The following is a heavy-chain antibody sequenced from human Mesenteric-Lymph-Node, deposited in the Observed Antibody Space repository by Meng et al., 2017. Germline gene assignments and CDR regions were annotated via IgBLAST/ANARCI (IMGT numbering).Heavy chain of an antibody. CDR3: VRERSWEQLVRNWFDP. D-gene: IGHD6-13*01. J-gene: IGHJ5*02. CDR2: INTNTGNP. CDR1: GYIFTSYA. V-gene: IGHV7-4-1*02. Sequence: QGQLVQSGSELKKPGASVKVSCKASGYIFTSYAMNWVRQAPGKGLEWMGWINTNTGNPTYAQGFTGRFVFSLDTSVSTAYLQISSLKAEDTAVYYCVRERSWEQLVRNWFDPWGQGTLVTVSS.